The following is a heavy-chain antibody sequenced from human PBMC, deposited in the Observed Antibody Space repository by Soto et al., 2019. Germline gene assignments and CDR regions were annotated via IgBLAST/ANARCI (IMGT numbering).Heavy chain of an antibody. CDR3: TRATFDV. CDR1: GFSFSTYA. J-gene: IGHJ6*02. Sequence: GGSLRLSCAVSGFSFSTYAMRWVRQAPGKGLEWLAIIWFDGVKEYYAESVRGRFTISIDNSKNTVFLQMDTVGAEDSALYYCTRATFDVWGQGTTVTVSS. V-gene: IGHV3-33*01. CDR2: IWFDGVKE.